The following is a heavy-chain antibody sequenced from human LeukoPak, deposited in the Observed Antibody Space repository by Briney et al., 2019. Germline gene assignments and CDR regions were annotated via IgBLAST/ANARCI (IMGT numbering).Heavy chain of an antibody. D-gene: IGHD2-2*02. V-gene: IGHV3-7*01. CDR3: ATPTFQCCSSTSCYTFDY. Sequence: QSGGSLRLSCAASGFTFSSYWMSWVRQAPGKGLEWVANIKQDGSEKYYVDSVKSRFTISSDNSKNTLYLQMNSLRAEDTAVYYCATPTFQCCSSTSCYTFDYWGQGTLVTVSS. J-gene: IGHJ4*02. CDR2: IKQDGSEK. CDR1: GFTFSSYW.